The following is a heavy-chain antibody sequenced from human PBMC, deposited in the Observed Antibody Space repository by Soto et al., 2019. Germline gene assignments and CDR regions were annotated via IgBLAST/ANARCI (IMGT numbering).Heavy chain of an antibody. Sequence: QLLLQESGPGLVKPSETLSLTCTVSGDSISSSSSYWGWIRQPPGKGLEWIGSIYYNGSTYYNPSLQSRVSISVDTSKKQLSLKLSSVTAADRAMYYCGRHGGSSGWYPRIYYYGMYVWCHGTTVTVAS. CDR2: IYYNGST. V-gene: IGHV4-39*01. J-gene: IGHJ6*02. D-gene: IGHD6-19*01. CDR3: GRHGGSSGWYPRIYYYGMYV. CDR1: GDSISSSSSY.